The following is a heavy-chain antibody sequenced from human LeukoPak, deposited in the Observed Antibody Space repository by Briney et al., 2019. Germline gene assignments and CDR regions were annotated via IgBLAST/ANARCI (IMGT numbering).Heavy chain of an antibody. CDR1: GGSISSYY. D-gene: IGHD5-24*01. CDR3: ARGGDGYNYFDY. V-gene: IGHV4-59*01. CDR2: IYYSGST. J-gene: IGHJ4*02. Sequence: SGTLSLTCTVSGGSISSYYWSWIREPPGPGLEWIAYIYYSGSTNYNPSLKSRVTKSVDTSKNQFSLKLSSVTAADTAVYYCARGGDGYNYFDYWGQGTLVTVSS.